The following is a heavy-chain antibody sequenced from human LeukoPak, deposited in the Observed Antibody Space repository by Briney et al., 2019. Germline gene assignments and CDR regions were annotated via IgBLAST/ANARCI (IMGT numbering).Heavy chain of an antibody. V-gene: IGHV4-39*01. CDR2: IYYSGGT. D-gene: IGHD1-1*01. Sequence: SETLSLTCTVSGGSISSSSYYWGWIRQPPGKGLEWIGSIYYSGGTYYNPSLKSRVTISVDTSKNQFSLKLSSVTAADTAVYYCASYNYVHGFDYWGQGTLVTVSS. CDR3: ASYNYVHGFDY. CDR1: GGSISSSSYY. J-gene: IGHJ4*02.